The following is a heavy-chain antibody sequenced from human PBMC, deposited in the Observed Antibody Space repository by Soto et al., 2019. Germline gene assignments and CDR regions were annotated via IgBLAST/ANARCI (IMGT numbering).Heavy chain of an antibody. CDR3: AREKRHNSLGRRFGMDV. Sequence: EVQLVESGGGLVKPGGSLRLSCAVSGFIFSDFSMNWVRQAPGKGLEWVASIGSSGGNSFYADSVKGRFIISRDNAKTSLDLQINSQRAGDTSVYTCAREKRHNSLGRRFGMDVWGQGTTVTVS. CDR1: GFIFSDFS. CDR2: IGSSGGNS. V-gene: IGHV3-21*04. J-gene: IGHJ6*02. D-gene: IGHD1-1*01.